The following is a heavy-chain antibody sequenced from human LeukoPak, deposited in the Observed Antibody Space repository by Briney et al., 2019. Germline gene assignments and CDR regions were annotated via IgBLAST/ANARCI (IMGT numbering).Heavy chain of an antibody. Sequence: SETLSLTCTVSGGSISSGGYYWSWIRQHPGKGLEWIGYIYYSGSTYYNPSLKSRVTISVDTSKNQFSLKLSSVTAADTAVYYCARAAFPYCSSTSCQDNWFDPWGQGTLVTVSS. CDR1: GGSISSGGYY. D-gene: IGHD2-2*01. CDR2: IYYSGST. CDR3: ARAAFPYCSSTSCQDNWFDP. V-gene: IGHV4-31*03. J-gene: IGHJ5*02.